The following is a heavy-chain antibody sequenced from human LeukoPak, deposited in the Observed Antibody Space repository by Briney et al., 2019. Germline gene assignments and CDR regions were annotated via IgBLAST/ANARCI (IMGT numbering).Heavy chain of an antibody. CDR1: GGSISSYY. D-gene: IGHD6-13*01. Sequence: PSETLSLTCTVSGGSISSYYWSWIRQPAGKGLEWIGRIYTSGSTNYNPSLKSRVTMSVDTSKNQFSLKLSSVTAADTAVYYCARLLPKRYSSWTRYFDLWGRGTLVTVSS. CDR2: IYTSGST. V-gene: IGHV4-4*07. J-gene: IGHJ2*01. CDR3: ARLLPKRYSSWTRYFDL.